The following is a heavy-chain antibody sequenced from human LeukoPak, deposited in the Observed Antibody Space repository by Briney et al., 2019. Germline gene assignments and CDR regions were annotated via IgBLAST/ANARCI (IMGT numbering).Heavy chain of an antibody. V-gene: IGHV3-23*01. CDR1: GFPFSIYG. CDR2: ITGSGINA. D-gene: IGHD6-13*01. Sequence: GGTLRLSCAASGFPFSIYGMSWVRQAPGKRLEWVSSITGSGINAYYADSLKGRFTISRDNSKNTLYLQMNSLRVEDTAVYYCAKGHSSSWSIMDYWGQGTLVTVSS. J-gene: IGHJ4*02. CDR3: AKGHSSSWSIMDY.